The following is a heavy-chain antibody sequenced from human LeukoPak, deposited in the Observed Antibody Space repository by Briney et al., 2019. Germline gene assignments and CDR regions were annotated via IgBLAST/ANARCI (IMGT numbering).Heavy chain of an antibody. D-gene: IGHD6-13*01. V-gene: IGHV3-21*01. CDR2: ISSSSSYI. J-gene: IGHJ4*02. Sequence: PGGSLRLSCAASGFTFSSYSMNWVRQAPGKGLEWVSSISSSSSYIYYADSVKGRFTISRDNAKNSLYLQMNSLRAEDTAVYYCARDAAAAGIGDFDYWGQGTLVTVSS. CDR3: ARDAAAAGIGDFDY. CDR1: GFTFSSYS.